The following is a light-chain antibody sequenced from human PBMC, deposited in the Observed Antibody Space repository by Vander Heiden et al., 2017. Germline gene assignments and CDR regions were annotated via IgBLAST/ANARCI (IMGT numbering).Light chain of an antibody. CDR3: SSYTSSSTPYV. Sequence: QSALTQPASVSGSPRQSITISCTGTSSDVGDYNYVFWYQHHPGKAPKLLIYDVSNRPSGLSDRFSGSKSGNTASLTISGLQAEDEADYYCSSYTSSSTPYVFGTGTKVTVL. CDR1: SSDVGDYNY. J-gene: IGLJ1*01. CDR2: DVS. V-gene: IGLV2-14*03.